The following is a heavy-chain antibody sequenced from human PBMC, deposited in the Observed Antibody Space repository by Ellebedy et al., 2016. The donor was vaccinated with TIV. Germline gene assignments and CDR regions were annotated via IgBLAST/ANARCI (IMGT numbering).Heavy chain of an antibody. CDR2: IGEDGSET. CDR3: VRDAGWGRFDY. D-gene: IGHD3-16*01. Sequence: GESLKISXAPSGFNFRSYWMDWVRQVPGKRPEWVANIGEDGSETYYADSVEGRFTIFRDNAKSLLYLQMNSLRVDDTAVYYCVRDAGWGRFDYWGQGTPVTVSS. J-gene: IGHJ4*02. V-gene: IGHV3-7*01. CDR1: GFNFRSYW.